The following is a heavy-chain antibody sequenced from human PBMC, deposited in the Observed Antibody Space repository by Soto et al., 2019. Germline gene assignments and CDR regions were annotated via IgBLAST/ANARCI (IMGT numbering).Heavy chain of an antibody. Sequence: LRLSCAASGFTFSSYGMHWVRQAPGKGLEWVAVISYDGSNKYYADSVKGRFTISRDNSKNTLYLQMNSLRAEDTAVYYCAKRAVRGIYYYYYGMDVWGQGTTVTVSS. D-gene: IGHD3-10*01. V-gene: IGHV3-30*18. CDR1: GFTFSSYG. CDR2: ISYDGSNK. J-gene: IGHJ6*02. CDR3: AKRAVRGIYYYYYGMDV.